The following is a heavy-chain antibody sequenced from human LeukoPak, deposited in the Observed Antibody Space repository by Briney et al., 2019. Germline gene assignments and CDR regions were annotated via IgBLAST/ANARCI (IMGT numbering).Heavy chain of an antibody. D-gene: IGHD5-24*01. J-gene: IGHJ4*02. Sequence: SETLSLTCAVYGESFSGYYWSWIRQPPGKGLEWIGEINHSGSTNYNPSLKSRVTISVDTSKNQFSLKLRSVTAADTAVYYCASGRARMATTTRDYWGQGTLVTVSS. V-gene: IGHV4-34*01. CDR3: ASGRARMATTTRDY. CDR2: INHSGST. CDR1: GESFSGYY.